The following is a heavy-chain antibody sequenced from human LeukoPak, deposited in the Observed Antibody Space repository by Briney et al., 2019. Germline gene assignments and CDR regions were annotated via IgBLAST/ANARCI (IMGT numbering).Heavy chain of an antibody. Sequence: SETLSLTCAVSGGSISSGGYSWSWIRQPPGKGLEWIGYVYHSGSTYYNPSLKSRVTISLDTSKNQFSLRLSSVTAADTAVYYCARDYVGVAGTFDYWGQGTLVTVSS. CDR1: GGSISSGGYS. CDR2: VYHSGST. J-gene: IGHJ4*02. D-gene: IGHD6-19*01. V-gene: IGHV4-30-2*01. CDR3: ARDYVGVAGTFDY.